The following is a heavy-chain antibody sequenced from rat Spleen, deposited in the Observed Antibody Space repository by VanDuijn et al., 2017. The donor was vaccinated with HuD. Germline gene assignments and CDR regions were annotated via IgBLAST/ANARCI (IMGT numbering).Heavy chain of an antibody. CDR2: IIYDGSRT. CDR1: GFTFSNYY. V-gene: IGHV5S10*01. J-gene: IGHJ2*01. CDR3: ATRDGGYPH. D-gene: IGHD1-11*01. Sequence: EVQLVESGGGLVQPGRSLKLSCVASGFTFSNYYMAWVRQAPKKGLAWVATIIYDGSRTYYRDSVKGRFSISRDNSQSTQYLQMDRLRSEDTATYYCATRDGGYPHWGQGVMVTVSS.